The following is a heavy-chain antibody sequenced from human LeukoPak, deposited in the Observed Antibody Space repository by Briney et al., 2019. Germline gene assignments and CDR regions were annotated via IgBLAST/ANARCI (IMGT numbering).Heavy chain of an antibody. CDR1: GFTFSSYV. V-gene: IGHV3-33*08. CDR2: IWYDGSNK. CDR3: AREGRSSWSFDY. Sequence: PGRSLRLSCAASGFTFSSYVMHWVRQAPGKGLEWVAGIWYDGSNKYYADSVKGRFTISRDNSKNTLYLQMNSLRAEDTAVYYCAREGRSSWSFDYWGQGTLVTVSS. D-gene: IGHD6-13*01. J-gene: IGHJ4*02.